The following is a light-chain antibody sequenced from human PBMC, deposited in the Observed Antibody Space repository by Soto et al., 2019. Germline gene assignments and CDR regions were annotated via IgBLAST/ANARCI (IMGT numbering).Light chain of an antibody. V-gene: IGKV3-20*01. CDR3: QQYGSSPS. CDR2: DAS. J-gene: IGKJ1*01. Sequence: EVCLAESAATLSFSPVERATLSCRASQSVSSYLAWYQQKPGQAPRLLIYDASNRATGIPARFSGSGSGTDFTLTISRLEPEDFAVYYCQQYGSSPSFGQGTKVDI. CDR1: QSVSSY.